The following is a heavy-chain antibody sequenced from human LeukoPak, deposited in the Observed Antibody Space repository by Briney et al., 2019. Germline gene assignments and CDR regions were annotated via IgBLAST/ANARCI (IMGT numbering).Heavy chain of an antibody. CDR3: TTSPTDPPFDY. J-gene: IGHJ4*02. CDR2: IKSKTDGGTT. CDR1: GFTFSNAW. Sequence: WGSLRLSCAASGFTFSNAWMSWVRQAPGKGLEWVGRIKSKTDGGTTDYAAPVKGRFTISRDDSKNTLYLQMNSLRTEDTAVYYCTTSPTDPPFDYWGQGTLVTVSS. V-gene: IGHV3-15*01.